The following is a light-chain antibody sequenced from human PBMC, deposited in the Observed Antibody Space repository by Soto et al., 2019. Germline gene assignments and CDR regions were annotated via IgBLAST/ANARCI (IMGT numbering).Light chain of an antibody. V-gene: IGKV3-20*01. CDR3: QQYGSSSWT. CDR1: QSISSNY. J-gene: IGKJ1*01. CDR2: GAS. Sequence: EIELTQSTGTLSLSPGERATLSCRASQSISSNYLAWHQQKPGQAPRLLIYGASSRATRIPDRFSGSGSGTDFTLTISRLEPEDFAVYYCQQYGSSSWTFGQGTKVEIK.